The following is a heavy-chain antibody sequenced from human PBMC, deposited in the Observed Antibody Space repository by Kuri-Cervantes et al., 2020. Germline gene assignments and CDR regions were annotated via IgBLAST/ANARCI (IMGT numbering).Heavy chain of an antibody. V-gene: IGHV4-59*01. CDR1: GDSISSYY. CDR3: ARVGMITSDY. J-gene: IGHJ4*02. D-gene: IGHD3-16*01. CDR2: IYYSGST. Sequence: SETLSLTCTVSGDSISSYYWSWIRQPPGKGLEWIGYIYYSGSTNYNPSLKSRVTISVDTSKNQFSLKLSSVTAADTAVYYCARVGMITSDYWGQGTLVTVSS.